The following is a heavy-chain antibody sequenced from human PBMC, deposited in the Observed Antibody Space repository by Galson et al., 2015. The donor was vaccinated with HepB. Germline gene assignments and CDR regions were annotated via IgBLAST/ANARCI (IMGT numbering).Heavy chain of an antibody. D-gene: IGHD1-14*01. CDR3: ARAGTTWGLFSYYGLDV. Sequence: SVKVSCKASGYTFPAYYVHWVRQAPGQGLEWMGRINPNSGGTNFAQKFQDRVTMTRDKSINTAYLELSGPRTDDTAVYYCARAGTTWGLFSYYGLDVWGQGTTLTVSS. V-gene: IGHV1-2*06. J-gene: IGHJ6*02. CDR2: INPNSGGT. CDR1: GYTFPAYY.